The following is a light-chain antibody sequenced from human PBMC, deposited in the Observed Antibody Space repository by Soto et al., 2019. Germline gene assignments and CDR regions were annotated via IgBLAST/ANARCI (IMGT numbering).Light chain of an antibody. Sequence: DIQMTQSPSTLSGSVGDRVTITCRASQTISSWLAWYQQKPGKAPKLLIYKASTLKSGVPSRFSGSGSGTEFTLTISSLQPEDFTTYYCQQSYSTPLTFGGGTKVDI. CDR2: KAS. V-gene: IGKV1-5*03. J-gene: IGKJ4*01. CDR3: QQSYSTPLT. CDR1: QTISSW.